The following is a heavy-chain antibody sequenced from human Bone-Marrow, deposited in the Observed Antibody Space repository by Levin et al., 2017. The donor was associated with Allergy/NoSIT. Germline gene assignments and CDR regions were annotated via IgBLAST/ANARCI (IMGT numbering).Heavy chain of an antibody. CDR2: VSGDAANT. V-gene: IGHV3-23*01. CDR1: EFTFSSYA. D-gene: IGHD2-2*01. J-gene: IGHJ3*02. Sequence: GESLKISCAASEFTFSSYAMSWVRQAPGKGLEWVSAVSGDAANTYYVDSVKGRFTISRDNSKNTLYLQLNSLRAEDTAIYYCAKHLESQLLFSSVGHDAFDIWGQGTMVTISS. CDR3: AKHLESQLLFSSVGHDAFDI.